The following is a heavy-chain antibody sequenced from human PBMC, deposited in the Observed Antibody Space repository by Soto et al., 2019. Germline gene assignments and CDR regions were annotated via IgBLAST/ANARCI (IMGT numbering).Heavy chain of an antibody. D-gene: IGHD1-1*01. Sequence: EVQVVESGGDLVKPGGSLRLSCATSGFIFSSAWMSWVRQAPGKGLEWVGRIKSKSDGGTRDYAAPVNGRFNISRDDSKNMVYLQMNSLTAEDTAVYYCVEGWNDFWGQGTLDTVSS. V-gene: IGHV3-15*01. J-gene: IGHJ4*02. CDR2: IKSKSDGGTR. CDR3: VEGWNDF. CDR1: GFIFSSAW.